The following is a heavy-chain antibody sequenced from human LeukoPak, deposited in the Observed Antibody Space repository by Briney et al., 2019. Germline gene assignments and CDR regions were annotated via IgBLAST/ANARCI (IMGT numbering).Heavy chain of an antibody. V-gene: IGHV3-7*03. CDR3: ARGGCLDV. CDR1: GFTFSSYW. D-gene: IGHD3-16*01. Sequence: GGSLRLSCAASGFTFSSYWMNWARQAPGKGLEWVASINHNGNVNYYVDSVKGRFTISRDNAKNSLYLQMSNLRAEDTAVYFCARGGCLDVWGQGATVTVSS. CDR2: INHNGNVN. J-gene: IGHJ6*02.